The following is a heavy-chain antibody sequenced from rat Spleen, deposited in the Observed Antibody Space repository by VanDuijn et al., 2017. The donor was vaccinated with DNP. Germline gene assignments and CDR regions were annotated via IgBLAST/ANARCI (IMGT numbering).Heavy chain of an antibody. Sequence: EVQLVESGGGSVQPGRSLKLSCAASGFTFSDYYMAWIRQVPGQGLEWITSITGSGGSTYYPESVKGRFTISRDNAENTLYLQMNSLRSEDTATYYCARGSGGVRWYFDFWGPGTMVTVSS. D-gene: IGHD1-4*01. CDR2: ITGSGGST. CDR1: GFTFSDYY. V-gene: IGHV5-25*01. J-gene: IGHJ1*01. CDR3: ARGSGGVRWYFDF.